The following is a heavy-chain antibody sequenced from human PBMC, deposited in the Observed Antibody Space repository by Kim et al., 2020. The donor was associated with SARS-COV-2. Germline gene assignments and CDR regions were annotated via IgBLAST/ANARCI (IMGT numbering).Heavy chain of an antibody. J-gene: IGHJ5*02. CDR2: ISAYNGNT. V-gene: IGHV1-18*01. CDR3: ARKGKGRSSGWYNP. D-gene: IGHD6-19*01. Sequence: ASVKVSCKASGYTFTSYGISWVRQAPGQGLEWMGWISAYNGNTNYAQKLQGRVTMTTDTSTSTAYMELRSLRSDDTAVYYCARKGKGRSSGWYNPWGQGTLVTVSS. CDR1: GYTFTSYG.